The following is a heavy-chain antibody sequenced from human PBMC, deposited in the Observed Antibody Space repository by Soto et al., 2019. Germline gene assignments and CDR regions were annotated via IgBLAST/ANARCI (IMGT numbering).Heavy chain of an antibody. D-gene: IGHD3-3*01. Sequence: GGSLRLSCAASGFTFSSYSMNWVRQAPGKGLEWVSSISSSSSYIYYADSVKGRSTISRDNAKNSLYLQMNSLRAEDTAVYYCARDAKLKKYYDLPYGMDVWGQGTTVTVSS. V-gene: IGHV3-21*01. J-gene: IGHJ6*02. CDR2: ISSSSSYI. CDR3: ARDAKLKKYYDLPYGMDV. CDR1: GFTFSSYS.